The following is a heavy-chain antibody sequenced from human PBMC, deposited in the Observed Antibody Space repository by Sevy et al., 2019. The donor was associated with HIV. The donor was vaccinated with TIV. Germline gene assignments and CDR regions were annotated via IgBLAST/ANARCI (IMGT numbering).Heavy chain of an antibody. CDR3: AREENRELGTIPLDS. Sequence: GESLKISCEASGFTFSHHNMNWVRQAPGKGLEWISYISKSGSNTYFADSVRGRFTISRDNAKNSLFLEMHSLTDEDTAVYYCAREENRELGTIPLDSWGRGIQVTVSS. CDR1: GFTFSHHN. D-gene: IGHD7-27*01. CDR2: ISKSGSNT. V-gene: IGHV3-48*02. J-gene: IGHJ4*02.